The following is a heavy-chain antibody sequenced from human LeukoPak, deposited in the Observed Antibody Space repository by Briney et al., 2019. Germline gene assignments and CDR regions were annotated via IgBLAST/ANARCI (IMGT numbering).Heavy chain of an antibody. CDR3: AKGLGYCSSTSCPHFDY. CDR2: INHSGST. V-gene: IGHV4-34*01. J-gene: IGHJ4*02. D-gene: IGHD2-2*01. Sequence: PSETLSLTCAVYGDSFSGYYWSWLRQPPGKGLEWVGEINHSGSTNYNPSLKSRVTISVDTSKNQFSLKLSSVTAADTAVYYCAKGLGYCSSTSCPHFDYWGQGTLVTVSS. CDR1: GDSFSGYY.